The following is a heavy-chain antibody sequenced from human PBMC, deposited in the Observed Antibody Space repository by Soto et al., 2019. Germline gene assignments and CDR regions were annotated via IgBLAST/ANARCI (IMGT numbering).Heavy chain of an antibody. J-gene: IGHJ6*02. CDR2: IIPIFGTA. V-gene: IGHV1-69*06. CDR1: GGTFSSYA. Sequence: VASVKVSCKASGGTFSSYAISWVRQAPGQGLEWMGGIIPIFGTANYAQKFQGRVTITADKSTSTAYMELSSLRSEDTAVYYCARGVYYYDSSGYYSSNHGDVWGQGTTVTVSS. D-gene: IGHD3-22*01. CDR3: ARGVYYYDSSGYYSSNHGDV.